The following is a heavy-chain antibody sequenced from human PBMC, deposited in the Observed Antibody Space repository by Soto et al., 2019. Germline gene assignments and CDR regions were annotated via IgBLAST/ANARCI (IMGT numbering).Heavy chain of an antibody. J-gene: IGHJ3*02. V-gene: IGHV5-51*01. D-gene: IGHD2-15*01. CDR3: ARRGYCSGGSCFSAAFDI. CDR1: GYSFTSHW. CDR2: IYPGDSDT. Sequence: GESLKISCKGSGYSFTSHWIGWVRQMPGKGLEWMGIIYPGDSDTRYSPSFQGQVTISVDKSISTAYLQWSSLKASDTAMYYCARRGYCSGGSCFSAAFDIWGQGTVVTVSS.